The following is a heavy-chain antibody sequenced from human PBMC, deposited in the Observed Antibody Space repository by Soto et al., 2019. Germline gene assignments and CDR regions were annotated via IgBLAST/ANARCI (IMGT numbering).Heavy chain of an antibody. J-gene: IGHJ4*02. V-gene: IGHV4-59*01. CDR1: GGSISIYY. D-gene: IGHD3-22*01. CDR2: IYYSGST. Sequence: SETLSLTCTVSGGSISIYYWSWIRQPPGKGLEWIGYIYYSGSTNYNPSLKSRVTISVDTSKNQFSLKLSSVTAADTAVYYCAREMGDSSGYYRFDYWGQGTLVTVSS. CDR3: AREMGDSSGYYRFDY.